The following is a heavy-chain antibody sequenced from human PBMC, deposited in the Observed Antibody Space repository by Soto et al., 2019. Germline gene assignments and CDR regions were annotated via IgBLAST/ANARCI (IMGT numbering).Heavy chain of an antibody. CDR1: GFTFSNYA. CDR2: LSFDGNNI. J-gene: IGHJ4*02. Sequence: QVQLVESGGGVVQPGRSLRLSCAASGFTFSNYAIHWVRQAPGKGLEWVAVLSFDGNNIHYADSVKGRFTVSRDNSKNTLFLQMYSLRPDDTALYYCARGPIGDAAMVTNYFDYWGQGTLVTVSS. V-gene: IGHV3-30-3*01. CDR3: ARGPIGDAAMVTNYFDY. D-gene: IGHD5-18*01.